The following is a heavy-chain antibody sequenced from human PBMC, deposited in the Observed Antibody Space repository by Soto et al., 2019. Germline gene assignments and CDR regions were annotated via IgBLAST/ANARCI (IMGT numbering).Heavy chain of an antibody. CDR2: IKQEGSGK. CDR3: ARGERDDYGDYARDAFDI. V-gene: IGHV3-7*05. D-gene: IGHD4-17*01. Sequence: GGSLRLSCAASGFTFSSYWMSWVRQAPGKGLEWVANIKQEGSGKYYVDSVKGRFTMSRDKAKNSLYLQMNSLRAEDTVVYYCARGERDDYGDYARDAFDIWGQGTMVTVSS. J-gene: IGHJ3*02. CDR1: GFTFSSYW.